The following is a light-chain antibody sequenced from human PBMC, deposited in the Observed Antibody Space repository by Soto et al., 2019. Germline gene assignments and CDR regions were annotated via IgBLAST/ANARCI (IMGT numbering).Light chain of an antibody. V-gene: IGKV3D-15*01. CDR1: ANVGTN. J-gene: IGKJ4*01. CDR2: DSS. CDR3: QQYNNWGLS. Sequence: IVMTQSPATLSVSPGERVTLSCRASANVGTNVAWYQQKPGQAPRLLIYDSSTRATGIPDTFSGSGSMTDFTLTISSLHPEESAVYYCQQYNNWGLSFGGGTNVEI.